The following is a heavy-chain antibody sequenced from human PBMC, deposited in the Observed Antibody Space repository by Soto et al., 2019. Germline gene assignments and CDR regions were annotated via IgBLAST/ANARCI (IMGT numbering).Heavy chain of an antibody. CDR3: AREGRGSSWYAPLDY. V-gene: IGHV5-10-1*01. J-gene: IGHJ4*02. Sequence: PGESLKISWKGSGYSFTSYWISWVRQMPGKGLEWMGRIDPSDSYTNYSPSFQGHVTISADKSISTAYLQWSSLKASDTAMYYCAREGRGSSWYAPLDYWGQGTLVTVSS. D-gene: IGHD6-13*01. CDR1: GYSFTSYW. CDR2: IDPSDSYT.